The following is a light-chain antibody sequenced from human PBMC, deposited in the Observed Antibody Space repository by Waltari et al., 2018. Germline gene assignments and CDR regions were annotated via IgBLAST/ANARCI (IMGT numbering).Light chain of an antibody. J-gene: IGKJ2*01. CDR1: QRVSSN. V-gene: IGKV3-15*01. CDR2: GAS. Sequence: EIVMTQSPATQSVSQGERVTLSCLARQRVSSNLAWYKQKRGQAPRPLIYGASTRVTGIPARFSGSGSGTEFTLTISSLQSEDFAVYFGQQYDSWLLYTFGQGTNLEIK. CDR3: QQYDSWLLYT.